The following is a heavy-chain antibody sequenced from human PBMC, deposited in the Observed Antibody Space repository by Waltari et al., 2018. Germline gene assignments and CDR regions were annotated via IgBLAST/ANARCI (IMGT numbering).Heavy chain of an antibody. CDR2: IYSGGST. V-gene: IGHV3-53*02. CDR1: GFTVSSNY. J-gene: IGHJ2*01. CDR3: ARDPTDYGGGYFDL. Sequence: EVQLVETGGGLIQPGGSLRLSCAASGFTVSSNYMSWVRQAPGKGRGWVSVIYSGGSTYYADSGKGRFTISRDNSKNTLYLQMNSLRAEDTAVYYCARDPTDYGGGYFDLWGRGTLVTVSS. D-gene: IGHD3-10*01.